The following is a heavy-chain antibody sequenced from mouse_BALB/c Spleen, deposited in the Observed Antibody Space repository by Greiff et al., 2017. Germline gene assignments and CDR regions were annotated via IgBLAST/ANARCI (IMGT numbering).Heavy chain of an antibody. CDR3: ARGGTDAMDY. J-gene: IGHJ4*01. V-gene: IGHV3-6*02. Sequence: VQLQQSGPGLVKPSQSLSLTCSVTGYSITSGYYWNWIRQFPGNKLEWMGYISYDGSNNYNPSLKNRISITRDTSKNQFFLKLNSVTTEDTATYYCARGGTDAMDYWGQGTSVTVSS. D-gene: IGHD3-3*01. CDR1: GYSITSGYY. CDR2: ISYDGSN.